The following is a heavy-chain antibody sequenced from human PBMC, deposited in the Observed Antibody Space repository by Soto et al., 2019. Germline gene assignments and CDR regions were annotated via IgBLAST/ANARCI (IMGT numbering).Heavy chain of an antibody. V-gene: IGHV1-69*12. D-gene: IGHD3-3*01. CDR1: GGTFANTA. J-gene: IGHJ5*02. Sequence: QVQLVQSGAEVKEPGPSVNVSSKTSGGTFANTAVTWVRQVPGQGLAWIGGIVPLFGTANYAQKFRGRDMITADESTSTAYMDLSSLRSHETAINYCARDGDPGYSFWSGPLGGGRFDPWGQGTVVTVSS. CDR3: ARDGDPGYSFWSGPLGGGRFDP. CDR2: IVPLFGTA.